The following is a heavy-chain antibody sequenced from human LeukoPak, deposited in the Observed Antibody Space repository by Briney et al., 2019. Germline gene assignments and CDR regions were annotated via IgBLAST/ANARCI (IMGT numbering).Heavy chain of an antibody. CDR3: AKVGSQETIEVAGPYFDY. Sequence: GGSLRLSCAASGFTFSNYMMHWVRQAPGKGLVWVSRIKSDGITITYADSVKGRFTISRDNAKNTLYLQVNSLRAGDTAVYYCAKVGSQETIEVAGPYFDYWGQGSLVTVSS. CDR1: GFTFSNYM. D-gene: IGHD6-19*01. V-gene: IGHV3-74*01. CDR2: IKSDGITI. J-gene: IGHJ4*02.